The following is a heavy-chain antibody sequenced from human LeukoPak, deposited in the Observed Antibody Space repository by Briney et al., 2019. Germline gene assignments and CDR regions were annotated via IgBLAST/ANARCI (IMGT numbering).Heavy chain of an antibody. CDR2: IIPIFGTA. V-gene: IGHV1-69*13. Sequence: ASVKVSCKASGGTFSSYAISWVRQAPGQGLEWMGGIIPIFGTANYAQKFQGGVTITADESTSTAYMELSSLRSEDTAVYYCATFYDFWSGSPGDFDYYYYMDVWGKGTTVTVSS. D-gene: IGHD3-3*01. CDR1: GGTFSSYA. CDR3: ATFYDFWSGSPGDFDYYYYMDV. J-gene: IGHJ6*03.